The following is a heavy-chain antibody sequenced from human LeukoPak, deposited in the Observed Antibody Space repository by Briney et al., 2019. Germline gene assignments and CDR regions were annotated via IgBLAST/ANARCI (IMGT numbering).Heavy chain of an antibody. CDR2: INHSGST. Sequence: SETLPLTCAVYGGSFSGYYWSWIRQPPGKGLEWIGEINHSGSTNYNPSLKSRVTISVDTSKNQFSLKLSSVTATDTAVYYCASLKNVDFFDYWGQGTLVTVSS. CDR3: ASLKNVDFFDY. CDR1: GGSFSGYY. D-gene: IGHD1-1*01. J-gene: IGHJ4*02. V-gene: IGHV4-34*01.